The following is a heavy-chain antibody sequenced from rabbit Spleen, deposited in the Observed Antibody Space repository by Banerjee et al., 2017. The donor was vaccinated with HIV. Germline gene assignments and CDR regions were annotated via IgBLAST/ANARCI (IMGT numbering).Heavy chain of an antibody. Sequence: QQQLVESGGDLVKPGASLTLTCAASGFSFSSSYWICWVRQAPGKGLEWIACIYAGSSGSTYYANWAKGRFTISKTSSTTVTLQMTSLTAADTATYFCARTSAVTGADFMALWGPGTLVTVS. D-gene: IGHD7-1*01. CDR2: IYAGSSGST. J-gene: IGHJ4*01. CDR1: GFSFSSSYW. V-gene: IGHV1S45*01. CDR3: ARTSAVTGADFMAL.